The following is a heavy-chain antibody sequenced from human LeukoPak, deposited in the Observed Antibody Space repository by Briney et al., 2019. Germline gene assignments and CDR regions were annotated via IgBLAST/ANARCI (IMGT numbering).Heavy chain of an antibody. Sequence: GGSLRLSCAASGFTFSTYAMSWVRQAPGKGLEWVSGISGSGGSTYYADSVKGRFTISRDNSKNTLCLQMNSLRAEDTAVYYCAKWSTEGIYTFFDYWGQGTLVTVSS. CDR3: AKWSTEGIYTFFDY. CDR1: GFTFSTYA. CDR2: ISGSGGST. J-gene: IGHJ4*02. V-gene: IGHV3-23*01. D-gene: IGHD3-16*01.